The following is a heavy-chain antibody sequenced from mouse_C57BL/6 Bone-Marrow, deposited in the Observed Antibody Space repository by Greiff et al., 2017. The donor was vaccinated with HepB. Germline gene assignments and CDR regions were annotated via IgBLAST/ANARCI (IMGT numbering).Heavy chain of an antibody. D-gene: IGHD3-1*01. V-gene: IGHV1-69*01. CDR3: ARSGCCIWCAY. J-gene: IGHJ3*01. Sequence: QVQLQQPGAELVMPGASVKLSCKASGYTFTSYWMHWVKQRPGQGLEWIGEIDPSDSYTNSNQKFKGKSTLTVDKSSSTAYMQLSSLTSEDSAVCYCARSGCCIWCAYGGQGTLVTVSA. CDR1: GYTFTSYW. CDR2: IDPSDSYT.